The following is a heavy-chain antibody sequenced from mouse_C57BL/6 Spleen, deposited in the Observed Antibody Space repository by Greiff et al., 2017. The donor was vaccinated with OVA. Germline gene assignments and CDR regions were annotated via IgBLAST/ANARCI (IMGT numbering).Heavy chain of an antibody. CDR3: AKGGTTQARHWYFDV. CDR2: IDPTSGGT. D-gene: IGHD3-2*02. V-gene: IGHV1-72*01. J-gene: IGHJ1*03. CDR1: GYTFTSYW. Sequence: QVQLQQPGAELAKPGASVKLSCKASGYTFTSYWMHWVKQRPGRGLEWIGRIDPTSGGTKYNEKFKSKATLTVDKPSSTAYMQLSSLTSEVSAVDDGAKGGTTQARHWYFDVWGTGTTVTVSS.